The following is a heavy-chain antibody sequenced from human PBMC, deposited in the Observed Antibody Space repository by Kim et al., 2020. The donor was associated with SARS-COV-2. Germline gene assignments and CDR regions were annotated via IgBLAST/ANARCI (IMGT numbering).Heavy chain of an antibody. Sequence: GGSLRLSCAASGFTFSSYSMNWVRQAPGKGLEWVSYISSSSSTIYYADSVKGRFTISRDNAKNSLYLQMNSLRDEDTAVYYCARGHAKDYYDSSGYYRHDAFDIWGQGTMVTVSS. CDR2: ISSSSSTI. CDR1: GFTFSSYS. J-gene: IGHJ3*02. D-gene: IGHD3-22*01. CDR3: ARGHAKDYYDSSGYYRHDAFDI. V-gene: IGHV3-48*02.